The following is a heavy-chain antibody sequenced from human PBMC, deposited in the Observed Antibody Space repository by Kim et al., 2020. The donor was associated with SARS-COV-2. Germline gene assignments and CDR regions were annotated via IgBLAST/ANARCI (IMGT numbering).Heavy chain of an antibody. D-gene: IGHD3-10*01. J-gene: IGHJ6*02. CDR1: GFNFNSYS. V-gene: IGHV3-48*02. Sequence: GGSLRLSCTASGFNFNSYSMNWVRQAPGKGLEWVSYISSSSSTVYYAGSVRGRFTISRDNAKNSLFLQMNSLRDDDTAVYYCARCPLSMTMVRGMITTPLCDYCNMDAWGQGTTVTVSS. CDR2: ISSSSSTV. CDR3: ARCPLSMTMVRGMITTPLCDYCNMDA.